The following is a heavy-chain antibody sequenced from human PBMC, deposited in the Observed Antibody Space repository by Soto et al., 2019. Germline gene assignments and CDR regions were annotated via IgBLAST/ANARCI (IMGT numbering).Heavy chain of an antibody. CDR2: INHSGST. D-gene: IGHD2-15*01. J-gene: IGHJ4*02. Sequence: PSEALSLTCAVYGGSFSGYYWSWIRQPPGKGLEWIGEINHSGSTNYNPSLKSRVTISVDTSQNQFSLRLTSVTAADTAVYYCVVGLEDVVGGQLDYWGQGALVTVSS. CDR1: GGSFSGYY. V-gene: IGHV4-34*01. CDR3: VVGLEDVVGGQLDY.